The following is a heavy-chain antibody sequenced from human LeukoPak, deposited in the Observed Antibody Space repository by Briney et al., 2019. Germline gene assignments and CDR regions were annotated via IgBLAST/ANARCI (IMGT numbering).Heavy chain of an antibody. J-gene: IGHJ6*02. CDR2: INPSGGST. Sequence: GASVKVSCKASGYTFTSYYMHWVRQAPGQGLEWMGIINPSGGSTSYAQKFQGRVTVTRDTSTSTVYMELSSLRSEDTAVYYCAKEYCTNGVCYKQNYYGMDVWGQGTTVTVSS. D-gene: IGHD2-8*01. CDR3: AKEYCTNGVCYKQNYYGMDV. CDR1: GYTFTSYY. V-gene: IGHV1-46*01.